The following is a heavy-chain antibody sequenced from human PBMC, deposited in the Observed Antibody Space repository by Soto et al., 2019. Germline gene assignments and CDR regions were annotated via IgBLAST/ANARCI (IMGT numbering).Heavy chain of an antibody. V-gene: IGHV3-30*18. J-gene: IGHJ5*02. D-gene: IGHD2-2*01. CDR2: ISYDGSNK. CDR3: AKDLIVVIPAAPSWFDP. CDR1: GFTFRSSG. Sequence: GGSLRLSCAASGFTFRSSGMHWVRQAPGKGLEWVALISYDGSNKYYTDSVKGRFTISRDNSKNTLYLQMNSLRTEDTAVYYCAKDLIVVIPAAPSWFDPWGQGTLVTVSS.